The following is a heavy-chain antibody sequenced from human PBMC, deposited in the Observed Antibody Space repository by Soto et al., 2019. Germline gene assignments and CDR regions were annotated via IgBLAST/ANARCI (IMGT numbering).Heavy chain of an antibody. J-gene: IGHJ4*02. CDR3: ARVDTAVVLFDY. CDR2: IYWDDDK. V-gene: IGHV2-5*02. D-gene: IGHD5-18*01. Sequence: SGPTLVNPTQTLTLTCTFSGFSISTRGVGVGWIRQPPGKALEWLAVIYWDDDKRYNPSLKSRLTITKDTSKNQVVLTMTNMDPVDTATYYCARVDTAVVLFDYWGQGTLVTVSS. CDR1: GFSISTRGVG.